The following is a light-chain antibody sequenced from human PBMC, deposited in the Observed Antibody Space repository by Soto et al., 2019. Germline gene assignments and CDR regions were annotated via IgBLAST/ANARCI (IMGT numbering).Light chain of an antibody. CDR1: QSVSSY. CDR2: GAS. J-gene: IGKJ3*01. CDR3: QPRGNWPPFT. Sequence: EIVLTQSPATLSLSPGDRATLSCRASQSVSSYFAGYHQKRARAPRLLLYGASSRATGIPARFSGSGSGTDFTLTISGLEPEDFAVYYCQPRGNWPPFTFGRGTKVDIK. V-gene: IGKV3-11*01.